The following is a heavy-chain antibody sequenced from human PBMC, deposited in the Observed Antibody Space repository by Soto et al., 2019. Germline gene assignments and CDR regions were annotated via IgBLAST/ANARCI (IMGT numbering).Heavy chain of an antibody. D-gene: IGHD3-3*01. CDR2: IKQDGSEK. Sequence: EVQLVESGGGLVQPGGSLRLSCAASGFTFSSYWMSWVRQAPGKGLEWVANIKQDGSEKYYVDSVKGRFTISRDNAKNSLYLQMNSLRAKDTAVYYCALQGPGFFGVIWGQGTMVTVSS. CDR1: GFTFSSYW. CDR3: ALQGPGFFGVI. J-gene: IGHJ3*02. V-gene: IGHV3-7*01.